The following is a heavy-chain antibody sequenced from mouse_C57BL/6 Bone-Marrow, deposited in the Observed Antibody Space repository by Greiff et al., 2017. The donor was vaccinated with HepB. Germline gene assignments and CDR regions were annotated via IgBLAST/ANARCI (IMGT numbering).Heavy chain of an antibody. V-gene: IGHV1-81*01. D-gene: IGHD1-1*01. CDR2: IYPRSGNT. CDR1: GYTFTSYG. J-gene: IGHJ3*01. Sequence: VQGVESGAELARPGASVKLSCKASGYTFTSYGISWVKQRTGQGLEWIGEIYPRSGNTYYNEKFKGKATLTADKSSSTAYMELRSLTSEDSAVYFCAKGGRYYGSSETWFAYWGQGTLVTVSA. CDR3: AKGGRYYGSSETWFAY.